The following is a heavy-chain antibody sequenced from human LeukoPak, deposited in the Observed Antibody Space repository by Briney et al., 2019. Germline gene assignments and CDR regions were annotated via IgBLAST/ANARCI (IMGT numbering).Heavy chain of an antibody. D-gene: IGHD6-19*01. CDR1: GYTFTSCY. CDR3: TVAGNRRLFDY. Sequence: GASVKVSCKASGYTFTSCYMHWVRQAPGQGLEWMGIINPSGGSTSYAQKFQGRVTMTRDTSTSTVYMELSSLRSEDTAVYYCTVAGNRRLFDYWGQGTLVTVSS. V-gene: IGHV1-46*01. J-gene: IGHJ4*02. CDR2: INPSGGST.